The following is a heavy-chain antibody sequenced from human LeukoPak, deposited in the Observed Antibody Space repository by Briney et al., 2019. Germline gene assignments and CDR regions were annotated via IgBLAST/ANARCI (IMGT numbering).Heavy chain of an antibody. CDR1: GFTVSGNY. D-gene: IGHD4-23*01. CDR3: ARRAGGYSHPYDY. Sequence: GGSLRLSCAVSGFTVSGNYMSWVRQAPGKGLEWVSLIYSGGTTYYADSVKGRFTISRDNSRNTLYLQMNSLRAEDTAVYYCARRAGGYSHPYDYWGQGILVTVSS. J-gene: IGHJ4*02. CDR2: IYSGGTT. V-gene: IGHV3-53*01.